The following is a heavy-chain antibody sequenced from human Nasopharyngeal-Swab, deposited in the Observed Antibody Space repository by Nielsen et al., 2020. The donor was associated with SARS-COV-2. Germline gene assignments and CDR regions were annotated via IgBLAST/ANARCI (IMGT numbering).Heavy chain of an antibody. CDR3: ARAQTRSGYSGYGFGGY. J-gene: IGHJ4*02. CDR2: INPNSGGT. Sequence: ASVKVSCKASGYTFTGYYMHWVRQAPGQGLEWRGWINPNSGGTNYAQKFQGRVTMTRDTSISTAYMALSRLRSDDTAVYYCARAQTRSGYSGYGFGGYGGQGTLVTVSS. V-gene: IGHV1-2*02. CDR1: GYTFTGYY. D-gene: IGHD5-12*01.